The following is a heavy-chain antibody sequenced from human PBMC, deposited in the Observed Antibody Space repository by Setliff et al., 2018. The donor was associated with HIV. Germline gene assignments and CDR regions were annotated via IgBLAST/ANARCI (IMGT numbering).Heavy chain of an antibody. CDR3: ARRRSMPNNAFDI. CDR1: GGSISFYY. Sequence: SETLSLTCTVSGGSISFYYWSWIRQPPGKGLEWIGNIYHSGNTFHNPSLKSRVTISVHTSKNQFSLKLSSVTAADTAVYYCARRRSMPNNAFDIWGQGTMVTVSS. V-gene: IGHV4-59*08. CDR2: IYHSGNT. J-gene: IGHJ3*02. D-gene: IGHD2-2*01.